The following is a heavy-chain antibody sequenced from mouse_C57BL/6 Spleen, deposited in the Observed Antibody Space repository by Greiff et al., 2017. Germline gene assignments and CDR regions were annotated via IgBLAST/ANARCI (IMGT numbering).Heavy chain of an antibody. D-gene: IGHD1-1*01. CDR2: IYPGDGDT. CDR3: ARGATVVAGAYYYAMDY. Sequence: VQLQQSGAELVKPGASVKISCKASGYAFSSYWMNWAKQRPGQGLEWIGQIYPGDGDTNYNGKFKGKATLTADKSSSTAYMQLSSLTSEDSAVYFCARGATVVAGAYYYAMDYWGQGTSGTVSS. CDR1: GYAFSSYW. J-gene: IGHJ4*01. V-gene: IGHV1-80*01.